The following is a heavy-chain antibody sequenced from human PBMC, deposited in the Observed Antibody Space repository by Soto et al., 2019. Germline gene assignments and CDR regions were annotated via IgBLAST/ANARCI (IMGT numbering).Heavy chain of an antibody. CDR2: IIPIFGTA. CDR3: ATESRSSGSFDY. D-gene: IGHD6-19*01. V-gene: IGHV1-69*13. Sequence: SSVKVSCKASGGTFSSYAISWVRQAPGQGLEWMGGIIPIFGTANYAQKFQGRVTITADESTSTAYMELSSLRSEDTAVYYCATESRSSGSFDYWGQGTLVTVSS. J-gene: IGHJ4*02. CDR1: GGTFSSYA.